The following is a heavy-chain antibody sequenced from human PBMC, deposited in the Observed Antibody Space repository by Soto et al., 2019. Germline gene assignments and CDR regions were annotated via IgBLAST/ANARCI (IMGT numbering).Heavy chain of an antibody. Sequence: GASVKVSCKASGGTFSSYAISWVRQAPGQGPEWMGWISAYKTNIKYAQKFQGRVTLTTDTSTRTAYMELRSLRSDDTAIYYCARDLDGSGAYYTDFWGQGTLVTVSS. CDR3: ARDLDGSGAYYTDF. D-gene: IGHD3-10*01. CDR2: ISAYKTNI. V-gene: IGHV1-18*01. CDR1: GGTFSSYA. J-gene: IGHJ4*02.